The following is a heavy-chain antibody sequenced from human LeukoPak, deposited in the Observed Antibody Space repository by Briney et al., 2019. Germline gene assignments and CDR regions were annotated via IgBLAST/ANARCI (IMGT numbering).Heavy chain of an antibody. D-gene: IGHD6-13*01. CDR2: ISSSGSTI. CDR3: ARTGGSSSGKKAWDY. Sequence: GGSLRLSCVASGFNFNNYDLHWVRQAPGKGLEWVSYISSSGSTIYYADSVKGRFTISRDNAKNSLYLQMNSLRAEDTAVYYCARTGGSSSGKKAWDYWGQGTLVTVSS. CDR1: GFNFNNYD. V-gene: IGHV3-48*04. J-gene: IGHJ4*02.